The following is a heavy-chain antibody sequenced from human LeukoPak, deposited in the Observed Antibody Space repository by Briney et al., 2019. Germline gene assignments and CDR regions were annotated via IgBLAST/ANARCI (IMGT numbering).Heavy chain of an antibody. CDR1: GFSLTTDAVG. V-gene: IGHV2-5*01. J-gene: IGHJ4*02. Sequence: SGPTLVEPPQTLTLTCTFSGFSLTTDAVGVGWIRQPPVKALEWLAHHYWNDNKFYSPSLQSRLTITKDTSKNQVSLTMTNVDPVDTATYYCAYQVYSSGWHPFAYWGQGILVTVAS. CDR3: AYQVYSSGWHPFAY. D-gene: IGHD6-25*01. CDR2: HYWNDNK.